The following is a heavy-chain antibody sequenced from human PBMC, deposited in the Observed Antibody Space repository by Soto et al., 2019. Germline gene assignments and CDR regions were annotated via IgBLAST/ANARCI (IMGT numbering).Heavy chain of an antibody. V-gene: IGHV4-61*03. J-gene: IGHJ5*02. Sequence: QVQLQESGPGLVKPSETLSLTCTVSGGSVSGGSYYWTWIRQPPGKGLEWIGYIYSSGSTNYNAFLKSRGTRSVDTSKNHFSLKLGSVTAADSAVYYCAREAAWGQGTLVTVSS. CDR2: IYSSGST. CDR3: AREAA. CDR1: GGSVSGGSYY.